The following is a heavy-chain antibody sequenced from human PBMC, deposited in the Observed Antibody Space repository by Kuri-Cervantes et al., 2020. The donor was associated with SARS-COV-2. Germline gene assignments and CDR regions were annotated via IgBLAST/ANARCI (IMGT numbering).Heavy chain of an antibody. Sequence: GESLKISCAASGFTFSSYEMNWVRLAPGKGLEWVSYISSSSSYIYYADSVKGRFTISRDNAKNSLYLQMNSLRAEDTAVYYCARGRYYDSLSDYWGQGTLVTVSS. J-gene: IGHJ4*02. CDR1: GFTFSSYE. D-gene: IGHD3-22*01. V-gene: IGHV3-21*05. CDR2: ISSSSSYI. CDR3: ARGRYYDSLSDY.